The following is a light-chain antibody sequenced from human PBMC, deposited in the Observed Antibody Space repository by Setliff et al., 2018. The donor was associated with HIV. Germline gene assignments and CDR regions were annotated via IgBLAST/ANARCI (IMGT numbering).Light chain of an antibody. CDR1: SGSISANY. Sequence: NFMLTQPHSVSESPGKTVTISCSRNSGSISANYVHWYQQRPGPSPTTVIFSYHHRPSGVPDRFSGYIDGSSNSASLTISGLKTEDEADYYCQSYDNTKNIMIFGGGTKVTVL. V-gene: IGLV6-57*01. CDR2: SYH. CDR3: QSYDNTKNIMI. J-gene: IGLJ2*01.